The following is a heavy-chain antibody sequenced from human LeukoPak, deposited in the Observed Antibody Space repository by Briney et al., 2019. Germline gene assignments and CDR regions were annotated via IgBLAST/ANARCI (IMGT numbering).Heavy chain of an antibody. CDR2: MNPTSGNT. D-gene: IGHD4-17*01. J-gene: IGHJ4*02. V-gene: IGHV1-8*02. CDR1: GYTFISYD. CDR3: ARGLDYGDGYYFDF. Sequence: ASVKDFCKASGYTFISYDINWVRQATGQGLEWMVWMNPTSGNTGYAKKFQGRVTITRTAYPSTASKPRSSLTSEDTAVYYCARGLDYGDGYYFDFWGQGTLVTVSS.